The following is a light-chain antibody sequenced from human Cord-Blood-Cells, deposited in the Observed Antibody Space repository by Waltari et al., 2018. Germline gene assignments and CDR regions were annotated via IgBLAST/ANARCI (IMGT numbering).Light chain of an antibody. J-gene: IGLJ3*02. V-gene: IGLV1-44*01. Sequence: QSVLTQPPSASGTPGQRVTISCSGSSSNIGSNTVNWYQQLPGTAPKLLIYGNNQRPSGVPHRFSGSKSGTSASLAISGLQSEDGADYYCAAWDDSLNGWVFGGGTKLTVL. CDR1: SSNIGSNT. CDR3: AAWDDSLNGWV. CDR2: GNN.